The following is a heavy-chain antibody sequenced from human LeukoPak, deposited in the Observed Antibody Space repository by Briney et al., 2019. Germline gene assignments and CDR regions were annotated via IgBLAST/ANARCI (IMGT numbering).Heavy chain of an antibody. CDR3: ARNVPAVFRSVWFDP. Sequence: GGSLRLSCAASGFTFSGSAMHWVRQAPGQGLEWMGIINPSGGSTSYAQKFQGRVTMTRDTSTSTVYMELSSLRSEDTAVYYCARNVPAVFRSVWFDPWGQGTLVTDSS. J-gene: IGHJ5*02. CDR1: GFTFSGSA. V-gene: IGHV1-46*03. D-gene: IGHD2-2*01. CDR2: INPSGGST.